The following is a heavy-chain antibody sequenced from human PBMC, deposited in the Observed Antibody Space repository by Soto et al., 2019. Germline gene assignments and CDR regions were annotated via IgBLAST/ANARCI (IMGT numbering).Heavy chain of an antibody. D-gene: IGHD6-6*01. CDR3: AKDGYSSSYWDY. Sequence: PGGSLRLSCAASGFTFSSYGMRWVRQAPGKGLEWVAVISYDGSNKYYADSVKGRFTISRDNSKNTLYLQMNSLRAEDTAVYYCAKDGYSSSYWDYWGQGTLVTVSS. J-gene: IGHJ4*02. V-gene: IGHV3-30*18. CDR2: ISYDGSNK. CDR1: GFTFSSYG.